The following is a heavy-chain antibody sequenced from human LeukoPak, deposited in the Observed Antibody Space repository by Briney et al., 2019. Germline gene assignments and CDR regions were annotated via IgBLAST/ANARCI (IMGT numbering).Heavy chain of an antibody. J-gene: IGHJ3*02. CDR2: IYSGGNT. CDR1: GFTVSSNY. CDR3: ARETGDDAFDI. D-gene: IGHD7-27*01. Sequence: GGSLRLSCAASGFTVSSNYMSWVRQAPGKGLEWVSVIYSGGNTYYADSVKGRFTISRDNSKKTLYLQMNSLRAEDTAVYYCARETGDDAFDIWGQGTMVTVSS. V-gene: IGHV3-66*01.